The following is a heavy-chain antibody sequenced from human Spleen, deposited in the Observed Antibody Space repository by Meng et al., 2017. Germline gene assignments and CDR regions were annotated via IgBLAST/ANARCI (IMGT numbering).Heavy chain of an antibody. CDR3: ARGPTTMAHDFDY. V-gene: IGHV4-34*01. CDR2: INHSGST. CDR1: GGSFSDYY. J-gene: IGHJ4*02. Sequence: QGRLPQWGEGLLKPSETLSLSCVVSGGSFSDYYWSWIRQPPGKGLEWIGEINHSGSTNYNPSLESRATISVDTSQNNLSLKLSSVTAADSAVYYCARGPTTMAHDFDYWGQGTLVTVSS. D-gene: IGHD4-11*01.